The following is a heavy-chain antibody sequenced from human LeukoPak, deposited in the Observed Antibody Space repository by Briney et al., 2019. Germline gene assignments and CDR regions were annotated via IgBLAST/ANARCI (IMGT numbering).Heavy chain of an antibody. Sequence: KPSQTLSLTCTVSGGSISSGSYYWSWIRQPAGRGLEWIGRIYTSGSTNYNPSLKSRVTISVDTSKNQFSLKLSSVTAADTAVYYCARGGGSDWYFDLWGRGTLVTVSS. D-gene: IGHD3-16*01. V-gene: IGHV4-61*02. CDR1: GGSISSGSYY. J-gene: IGHJ2*01. CDR3: ARGGGSDWYFDL. CDR2: IYTSGST.